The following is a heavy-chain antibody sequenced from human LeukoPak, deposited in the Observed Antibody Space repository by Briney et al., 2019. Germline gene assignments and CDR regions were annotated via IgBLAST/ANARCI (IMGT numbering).Heavy chain of an antibody. CDR1: GGSFSSYY. V-gene: IGHV4-59*10. Sequence: PSETLSLTCAVYGGSFSSYYWTWIRQPAGKGLEWIGRIYTSGSTNYNPSLKSRVTISVDTSKNQFSLKLSSVTAADTAVYYCARGESSGYYFDYWGQGTLVTVSS. J-gene: IGHJ4*02. D-gene: IGHD3-22*01. CDR3: ARGESSGYYFDY. CDR2: IYTSGST.